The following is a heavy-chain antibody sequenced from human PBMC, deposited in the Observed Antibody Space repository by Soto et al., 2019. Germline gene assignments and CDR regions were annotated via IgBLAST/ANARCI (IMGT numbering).Heavy chain of an antibody. D-gene: IGHD6-19*01. Sequence: QVQLVESGGGVVQPGRSLRLSCAASGFTFSSYAMHWVRQATGKGLEWVAVISYDGSNKYYADSVNGRFTISRDNSKNTLYLQMNSLRAEDTAVYYCARERQSPYYYYYGMDVWGQGTTVTVSS. J-gene: IGHJ6*02. CDR2: ISYDGSNK. CDR1: GFTFSSYA. V-gene: IGHV3-30-3*01. CDR3: ARERQSPYYYYYGMDV.